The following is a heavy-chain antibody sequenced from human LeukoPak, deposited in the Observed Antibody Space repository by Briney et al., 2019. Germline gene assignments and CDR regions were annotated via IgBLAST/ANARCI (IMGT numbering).Heavy chain of an antibody. D-gene: IGHD3-10*01. CDR2: INTNTGNP. CDR3: ARVPWFGEAPWFDP. CDR1: GYTFTSYA. V-gene: IGHV7-4-1*02. Sequence: GASVKVSCKASGYTFTSYAMNWVRQAPGQGLEWMGWINTNTGNPTYAQGFTGRFVFSLDTSVSTAYLQISSLKAEDTAVYYCARVPWFGEAPWFDPWGQGTLVTVSS. J-gene: IGHJ5*02.